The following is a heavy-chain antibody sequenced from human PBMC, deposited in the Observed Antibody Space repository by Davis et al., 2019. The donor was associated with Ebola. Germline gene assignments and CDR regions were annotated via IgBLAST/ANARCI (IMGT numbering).Heavy chain of an antibody. V-gene: IGHV3-33*01. D-gene: IGHD6-13*01. CDR2: IWYDGSNK. CDR1: GFTFSSYG. CDR3: ARETGGSWQQLVGWFDP. Sequence: GESLKISCAASGFTFSSYGMHWVRQAPGKGLEWVAVIWYDGSNKYYADSVKGRFTISRDNAKNSLYLQMNSLRDEDTAVYYCARETGGSWQQLVGWFDPWGQGTLVTVSS. J-gene: IGHJ5*02.